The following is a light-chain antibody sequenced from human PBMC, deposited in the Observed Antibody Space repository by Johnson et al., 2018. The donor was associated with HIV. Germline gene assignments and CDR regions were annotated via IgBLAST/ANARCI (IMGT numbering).Light chain of an antibody. CDR2: RNN. CDR1: SSNIGTNT. CDR3: AAWDDSLWV. Sequence: QSVLTQPPSASGTPGQRVTMSCSGSSSNIGTNTVNWYQQLPGTAPKLLIYRNNQRPSGVPDRFSGSKSGTSASLAINGLQAEDEADYYCAAWDDSLWVVGTGTKVTVL. V-gene: IGLV1-44*01. J-gene: IGLJ1*01.